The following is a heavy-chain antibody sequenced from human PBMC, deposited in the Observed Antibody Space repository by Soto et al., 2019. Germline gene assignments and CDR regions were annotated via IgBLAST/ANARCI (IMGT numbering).Heavy chain of an antibody. CDR3: ARDGQWLPRDGLRSSYYFDY. CDR1: GFNFSSYV. J-gene: IGHJ4*02. V-gene: IGHV3-33*01. D-gene: IGHD6-19*01. CDR2: IWYDGGNK. Sequence: QVQLVESGGGVVQPGRSLRLSCAASGFNFSSYVMHWVRQAPGKGLEWVAVIWYDGGNKYYADSVKGRVTISRDNSKTKLYLQMNGLRAEDTAVYYCARDGQWLPRDGLRSSYYFDYWGQGTLVTVSS.